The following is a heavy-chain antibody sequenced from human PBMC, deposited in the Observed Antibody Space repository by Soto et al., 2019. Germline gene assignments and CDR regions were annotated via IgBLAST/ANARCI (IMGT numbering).Heavy chain of an antibody. D-gene: IGHD1-1*01. J-gene: IGHJ5*01. CDR2: ISWNSATI. V-gene: IGHV3-9*01. CDR1: GFTCDSFA. CDR3: PNGNTRHS. Sequence: PGRNMRLCCAAYGFTCDSFAMQWIRQVPGKSLEWVSSISWNSATIAYADSVKGRFTISRDNANNVVYLQMNNLRAEYTAFYYSPNGNTRHSWGDATLGTV.